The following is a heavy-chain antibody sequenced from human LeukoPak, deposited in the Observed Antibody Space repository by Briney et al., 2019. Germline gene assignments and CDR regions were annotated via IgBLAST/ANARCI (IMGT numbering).Heavy chain of an antibody. CDR2: ISWNSGSI. CDR3: AKSARLPYSSGWYSAFDI. Sequence: PGRSLRLSCAASGFTFDNYAMHWVRQAPGKGLEWVSGISWNSGSIGYADSVKGRFTISRDNAKNSLYLQMNSLRAGDMALYYCAKSARLPYSSGWYSAFDIWGQGTMVTVSS. V-gene: IGHV3-9*03. CDR1: GFTFDNYA. D-gene: IGHD6-19*01. J-gene: IGHJ3*02.